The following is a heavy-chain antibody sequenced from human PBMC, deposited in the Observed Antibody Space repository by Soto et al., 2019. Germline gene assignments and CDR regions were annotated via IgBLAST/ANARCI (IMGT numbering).Heavy chain of an antibody. CDR2: INSDGSST. Sequence: EVQLVESGGGLVQPGGSLRLSCAASGFTFSSYWMHWVREAPGKGLVWVSRINSDGSSTVYADSVKGRFTISRDNAKNTRYLQMNSLRAEDTAVYYCARVYCSGGSCYSVDYWGQGTLVTVSS. V-gene: IGHV3-74*01. D-gene: IGHD2-15*01. J-gene: IGHJ4*02. CDR3: ARVYCSGGSCYSVDY. CDR1: GFTFSSYW.